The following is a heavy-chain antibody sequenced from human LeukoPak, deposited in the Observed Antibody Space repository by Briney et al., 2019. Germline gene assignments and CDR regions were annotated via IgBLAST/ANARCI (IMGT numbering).Heavy chain of an antibody. CDR2: IIPILGIA. Sequence: GSSVKASCKASGGTFSSYAISWVRQAPAQGLEWMGRIIPILGIANYAQKFQGRVTITADKSTSTANMELSSLRSEDTAVYYCTYYDSSGYGGWGQGTLVTVSS. J-gene: IGHJ4*02. D-gene: IGHD3-22*01. V-gene: IGHV1-69*04. CDR3: TYYDSSGYGG. CDR1: GGTFSSYA.